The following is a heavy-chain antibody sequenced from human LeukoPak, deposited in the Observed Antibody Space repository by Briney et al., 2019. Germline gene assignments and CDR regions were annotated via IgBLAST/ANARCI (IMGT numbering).Heavy chain of an antibody. D-gene: IGHD5-24*01. J-gene: IGHJ3*02. V-gene: IGHV3-23*01. CDR2: ISGSGGST. CDR3: AKAVDLATISVDI. Sequence: GGSLRLSCAASGFTYSTYGMTWVRQAPGKGLEWVSGISGSGGSTYYADSVKGRFTISRDNSKNTLYLVMNSLRVDDTAVYYCAKAVDLATISVDIWGQGTMVTVSS. CDR1: GFTYSTYG.